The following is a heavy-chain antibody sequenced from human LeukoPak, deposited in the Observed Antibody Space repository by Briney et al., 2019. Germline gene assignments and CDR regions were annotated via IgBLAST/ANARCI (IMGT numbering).Heavy chain of an antibody. Sequence: ASVKASCKASGYTFTGYYMHWVRQAPGQGLEWMGWINPNSGGTNYAQKFQGRVTMTRDTSVSTAYMELSRLRSDDTAVYYCARVPNSPQQLAHYYFDYWGQGTLVTVSS. D-gene: IGHD6-13*01. CDR1: GYTFTGYY. V-gene: IGHV1-2*02. J-gene: IGHJ4*02. CDR2: INPNSGGT. CDR3: ARVPNSPQQLAHYYFDY.